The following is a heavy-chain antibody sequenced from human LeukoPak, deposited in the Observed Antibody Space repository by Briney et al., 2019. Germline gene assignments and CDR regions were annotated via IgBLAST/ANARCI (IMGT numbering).Heavy chain of an antibody. D-gene: IGHD3-3*01. CDR3: ASDTIEHDTFDF. Sequence: GGPLRLSCAASGFTFSSYSMSWVRQAPGKGLEWVSSVTSGSNYIFYRHSVKGRFTVSRDNAKSSLYLQMNSLRAEDTAVYYCASDTIEHDTFDFWGQGTMVTVSS. CDR2: VTSGSNYI. CDR1: GFTFSSYS. V-gene: IGHV3-21*06. J-gene: IGHJ3*01.